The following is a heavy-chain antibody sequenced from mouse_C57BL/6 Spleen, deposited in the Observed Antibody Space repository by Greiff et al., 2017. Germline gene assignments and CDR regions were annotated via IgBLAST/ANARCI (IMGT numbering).Heavy chain of an antibody. D-gene: IGHD2-4*01. Sequence: VQLKESGPGLVKPSQSLSLTCSVTGYSITSGYYWNWIRQFPGNKLEWMGYISYDGSNNYNPSLKNRISITRDTSKNQFFLKLNSVTTEDTATYYCARVTYDYAPWFAYWGQGTLVTVSA. CDR1: GYSITSGYY. V-gene: IGHV3-6*01. CDR3: ARVTYDYAPWFAY. J-gene: IGHJ3*01. CDR2: ISYDGSN.